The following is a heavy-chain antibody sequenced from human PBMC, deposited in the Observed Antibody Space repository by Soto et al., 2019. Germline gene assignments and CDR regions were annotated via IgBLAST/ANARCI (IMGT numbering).Heavy chain of an antibody. CDR1: GFTFDDYA. J-gene: IGHJ4*02. CDR2: ISWNSGSI. D-gene: IGHD3-10*01. CDR3: AKSKKKVRGVIIPFDY. V-gene: IGHV3-9*01. Sequence: GGSLRLSCAASGFTFDDYAMHWVRQAPGKGLEWVSGISWNSGSIGYADSVKGRFTISRDNAKNSLYLQMNSLRAEDTALYYCAKSKKKVRGVIIPFDYWGQGTLVTVSS.